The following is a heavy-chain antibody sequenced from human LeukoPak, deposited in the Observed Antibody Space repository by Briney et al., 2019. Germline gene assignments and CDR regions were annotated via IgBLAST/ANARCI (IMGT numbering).Heavy chain of an antibody. D-gene: IGHD1-1*01. J-gene: IGHJ3*01. CDR2: IGRTGDI. CDR1: GVTFSSYV. Sequence: GGSLRLSCEASGVTFSSYVMSWVRQAPGKGPEWVSVIGRTGDIFYADSVKGRFTISRDNSKNTLYLQMNSLRAEDTAVYYCAKYQLLNNNYWRDAFDFWGQGTMVTVSS. CDR3: AKYQLLNNNYWRDAFDF. V-gene: IGHV3-23*01.